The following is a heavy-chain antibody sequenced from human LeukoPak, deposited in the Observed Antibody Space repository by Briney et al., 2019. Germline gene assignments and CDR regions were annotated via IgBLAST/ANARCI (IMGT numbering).Heavy chain of an antibody. V-gene: IGHV1-2*06. CDR3: ARHYSSGWYGGYYYGMDV. D-gene: IGHD6-19*01. J-gene: IGHJ6*02. Sequence: ASVKVSCKASGYTFTGYYMHWVRQAPGQGLEWMGRINPNSGGTNYAQKFQGRVTMTRDTSISTAYMVLSRLRSDDTAVYYCARHYSSGWYGGYYYGMDVWGQGTTVTVSS. CDR1: GYTFTGYY. CDR2: INPNSGGT.